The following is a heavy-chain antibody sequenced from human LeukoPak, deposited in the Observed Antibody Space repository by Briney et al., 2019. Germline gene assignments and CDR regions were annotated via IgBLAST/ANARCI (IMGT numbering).Heavy chain of an antibody. CDR2: IYYSGST. V-gene: IGHV4-30-4*01. Sequence: PSETMSLTCTVSGGSISSGDYYWSWIRQPPGKGLEWIGYIYYSGSTNYNPSLKSPVTISVDTSKNQFSLKLSSVTAADTAVYYCARDWGTNYYYYGMDVWAKGPRSPSP. D-gene: IGHD1-1*01. J-gene: IGHJ6*02. CDR3: ARDWGTNYYYYGMDV. CDR1: GGSISSGDYY.